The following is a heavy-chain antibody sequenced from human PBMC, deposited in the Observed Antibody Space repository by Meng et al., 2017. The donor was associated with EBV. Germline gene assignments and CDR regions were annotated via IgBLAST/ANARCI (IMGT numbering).Heavy chain of an antibody. D-gene: IGHD2-21*01. Sequence: VHVVQVGAEVKNPGASVKVSCKAFGYALTSYILHWVRQAPGQRLEWMGWINVGVGYTKYSQKFQGRVTISSDTSATTGYMELSSLRSEDTAVYYCVRGPPVGVPGPGDYWGQGTLVTVSS. CDR1: GYALTSYI. V-gene: IGHV1-3*01. CDR3: VRGPPVGVPGPGDY. CDR2: INVGVGYT. J-gene: IGHJ4*02.